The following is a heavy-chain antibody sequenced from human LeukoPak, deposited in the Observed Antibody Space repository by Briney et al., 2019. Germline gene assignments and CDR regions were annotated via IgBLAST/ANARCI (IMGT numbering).Heavy chain of an antibody. CDR1: GVTFSRYG. D-gene: IGHD5-12*01. CDR3: TTKVIRGTSGDDYDD. CDR2: ISSDGNDK. V-gene: IGHV3-30*03. Sequence: GGSLRLSCAASGVTFSRYGMHWVRQAPGKGLEWVALISSDGNDKLYGDSVKGRFTISRDDSKSTLYLQMNSLRPEDTAVYYYTTKVIRGTSGDDYDDWGQGTLVTVSS. J-gene: IGHJ4*02.